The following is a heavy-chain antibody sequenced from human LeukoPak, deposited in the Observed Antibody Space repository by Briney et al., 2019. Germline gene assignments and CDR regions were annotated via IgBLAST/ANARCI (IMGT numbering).Heavy chain of an antibody. V-gene: IGHV4-39*01. D-gene: IGHD3-22*01. CDR2: IYYSGST. Sequence: SETLSLTCTVSGGSISSSSYYWGWIRQPPGKGLEWFGSIYYSGSTYYNPSLKSRVTISVDTSKNQFSLKLSSVTAADTAVYYCARHYYDSSGYYYEPFDYWGQGTLVTVSS. J-gene: IGHJ4*02. CDR3: ARHYYDSSGYYYEPFDY. CDR1: GGSISSSSYY.